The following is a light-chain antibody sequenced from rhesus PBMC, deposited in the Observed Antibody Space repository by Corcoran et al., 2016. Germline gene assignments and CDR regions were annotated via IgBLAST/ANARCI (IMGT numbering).Light chain of an antibody. J-gene: IGKJ2*01. Sequence: DIQMTQSPPSLSASVGDKVTITCQASQSISSWLAWYQQKPGKAPKTLIYKASSLESGVPSRFSVSGSGTEFTLTISSLQSEEFATYYCQQYSSRPYSFGQGTKVEIK. V-gene: IGKV1-16*01. CDR1: QSISSW. CDR2: KAS. CDR3: QQYSSRPYS.